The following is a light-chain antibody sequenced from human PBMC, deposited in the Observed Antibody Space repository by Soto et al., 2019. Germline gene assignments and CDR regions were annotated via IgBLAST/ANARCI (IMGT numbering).Light chain of an antibody. Sequence: DLQMTQSPSSLSASVGDRVTITCQASQGISNYLNWYQQKPGKAPKLLIYDASNLETGVPSRFSGSGSGTDFTFTISSLQPEDIATYYCQQYDNLPYTFGQGTKLEIK. CDR1: QGISNY. CDR2: DAS. CDR3: QQYDNLPYT. V-gene: IGKV1-33*01. J-gene: IGKJ2*01.